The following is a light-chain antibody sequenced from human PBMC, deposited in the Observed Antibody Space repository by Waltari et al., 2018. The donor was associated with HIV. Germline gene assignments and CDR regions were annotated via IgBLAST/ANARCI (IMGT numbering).Light chain of an antibody. CDR3: YSTDSSDKHGV. Sequence: SYELTQPPSVSVSPGQTARITCPGDALPTQYAYWYQHNSGHAPVLVVYEDSKRPSGIPERFSGSTSGTVATLTISGAQVEDEADFYCYSTDSSDKHGVFGGGTKLTVL. V-gene: IGLV3-10*01. CDR2: EDS. CDR1: ALPTQY. J-gene: IGLJ2*01.